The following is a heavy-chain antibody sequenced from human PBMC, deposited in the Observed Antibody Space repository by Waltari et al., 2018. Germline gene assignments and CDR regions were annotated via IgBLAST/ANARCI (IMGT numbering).Heavy chain of an antibody. CDR3: AREASSSLGRYFDY. Sequence: EVQLVESGGGLVQPGGSLRLSCPASGFTFSNSWMHWVRQAPGKGLVWVSRINSDGSSTNYADSVKGRFTISRDNAKNTLHLQMNSLRVEDTAVYYCAREASSSLGRYFDYWGQGTLVTVSS. CDR1: GFTFSNSW. V-gene: IGHV3-74*01. D-gene: IGHD6-6*01. J-gene: IGHJ4*02. CDR2: INSDGSST.